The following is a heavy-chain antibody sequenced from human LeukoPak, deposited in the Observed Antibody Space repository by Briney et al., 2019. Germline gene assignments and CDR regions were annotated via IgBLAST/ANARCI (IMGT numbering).Heavy chain of an antibody. CDR3: ARYSSSHYYFDY. CDR1: DGSITGYY. D-gene: IGHD6-6*01. Sequence: PSETLCLTCTVSDGSITGYYWSWIRQPPGKGLEWIAYVYYTGRTLYNPSLESRVTISVDTSKTQFSLKLTSVTAADTAVYYCARYSSSHYYFDYWGQGTLVTVSS. V-gene: IGHV4-59*08. CDR2: VYYTGRT. J-gene: IGHJ4*02.